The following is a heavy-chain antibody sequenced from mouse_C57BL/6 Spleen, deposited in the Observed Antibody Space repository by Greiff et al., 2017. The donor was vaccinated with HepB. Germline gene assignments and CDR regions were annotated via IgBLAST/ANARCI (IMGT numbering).Heavy chain of an antibody. V-gene: IGHV1-52*01. J-gene: IGHJ2*01. CDR3: ARSDYDRRYYFDY. CDR1: GYTFTSYW. D-gene: IGHD2-4*01. Sequence: VKLQQPGAELVRPGSSVKLSCKASGYTFTSYWMHWVKQRPIQGLEWIGNIDPSDSETHYNQKFKDKATLTVDKSSSTAYMQLSSLTSEDSAVYYCARSDYDRRYYFDYWGQGTTLTVSS. CDR2: IDPSDSET.